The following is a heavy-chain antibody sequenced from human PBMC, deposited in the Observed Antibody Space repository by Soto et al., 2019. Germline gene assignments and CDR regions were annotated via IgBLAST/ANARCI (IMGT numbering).Heavy chain of an antibody. CDR3: TRGGVDTAMDLRN. CDR1: GFTFGDYA. CDR2: IRSKAYGGTT. Sequence: GGPLTLSCTASGFTFGDYAMSWFGQAPGKGLEWVGFIRSKAYGGTTEYAASVKGRFTISRDDSKSIGYRQMNSLKTEDMAVYYCTRGGVDTAMDLRNWGQGALVTVSS. V-gene: IGHV3-49*03. D-gene: IGHD5-18*01. J-gene: IGHJ4*02.